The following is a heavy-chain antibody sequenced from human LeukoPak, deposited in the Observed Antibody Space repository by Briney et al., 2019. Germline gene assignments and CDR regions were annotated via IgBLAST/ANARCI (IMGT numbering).Heavy chain of an antibody. V-gene: IGHV3-11*01. Sequence: PGGSLRLSCAASGLTFSVSYMSWIRQAPGKGLEYISYISSSGSTIYYADSVKGRFTLSRDNAKNSLSLEMNSLRAEDTAVYYCARGKYSFDYWGQGTLVTVSS. CDR1: GLTFSVSY. CDR2: ISSSGSTI. J-gene: IGHJ4*02. CDR3: ARGKYSFDY.